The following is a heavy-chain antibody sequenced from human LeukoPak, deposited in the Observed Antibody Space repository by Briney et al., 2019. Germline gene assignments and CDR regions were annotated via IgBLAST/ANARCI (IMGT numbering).Heavy chain of an antibody. CDR1: GFTVSSSY. V-gene: IGHV3-53*01. J-gene: IGHJ4*02. CDR2: IYSGGTT. D-gene: IGHD3-3*01. Sequence: GGSLRLSCAASGFTVSSSYMSWVRQAPGKGLEWVSLIYSGGTTYYPDSVKGRFTISRDNSKNTLYLQMNSLRAEDTAVYYCAKDISWGVTIFWGQGTLVTVAP. CDR3: AKDISWGVTIF.